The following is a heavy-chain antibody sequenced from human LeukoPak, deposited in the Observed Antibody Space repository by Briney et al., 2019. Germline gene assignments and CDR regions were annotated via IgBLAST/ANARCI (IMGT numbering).Heavy chain of an antibody. J-gene: IGHJ4*02. CDR2: ISGSGSSI. V-gene: IGHV3-23*01. D-gene: IGHD2-15*01. CDR3: AKGTVGYCSGGSCYPPDY. CDR1: GFTFSSYA. Sequence: GGSLRLSCAASGFTFSSYAMGWVRQAPGKGLEWVSAISGSGSSIYYADSVKGRFTSSRDNSKNTLYLQMNSLRAEDTAVYYCAKGTVGYCSGGSCYPPDYWGQGTLVTVSS.